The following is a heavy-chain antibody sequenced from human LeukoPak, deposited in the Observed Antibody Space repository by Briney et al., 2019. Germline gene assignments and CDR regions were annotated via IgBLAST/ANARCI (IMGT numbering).Heavy chain of an antibody. V-gene: IGHV4-39*01. J-gene: IGHJ4*02. CDR1: GGSISSSSYY. D-gene: IGHD3-10*01. Sequence: PSETLSLTCTVSGGSISSSSYYWGWIRQPPGKGLEWIGSIYYSGSTYYNPSLKSRVTISVDTSKNQFSLRLNSVTAADTAVYYCARVAVIRGVIDYWGQGTLVTVSS. CDR2: IYYSGST. CDR3: ARVAVIRGVIDY.